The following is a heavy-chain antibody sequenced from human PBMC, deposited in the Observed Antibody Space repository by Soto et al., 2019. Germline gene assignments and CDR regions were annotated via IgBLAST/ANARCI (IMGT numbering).Heavy chain of an antibody. CDR3: ARHKREHYDWGSGYYPPNWFDP. D-gene: IGHD3-3*01. J-gene: IGHJ5*02. Sequence: PSETLSLTCTVSGGSISSSSYYWGWIRQPPGKGLEWIGSIYYSGSTYYNPSLKSRVTISVDTSKNQFSLKLSSVTAADTAVYYCARHKREHYDWGSGYYPPNWFDPWGQGNLVTVSS. CDR1: GGSISSSSYY. V-gene: IGHV4-39*01. CDR2: IYYSGST.